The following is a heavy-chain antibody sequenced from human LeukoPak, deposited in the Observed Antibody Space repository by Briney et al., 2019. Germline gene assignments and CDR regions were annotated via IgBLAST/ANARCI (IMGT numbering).Heavy chain of an antibody. D-gene: IGHD3-22*01. CDR1: GFTFSSYG. CDR3: ARDTGDYYDSSGYYDY. V-gene: IGHV3-33*01. J-gene: IGHJ4*02. CDR2: IWYDGSNK. Sequence: GGSLRLSCAASGFTFSSYGMHWVRQAPGKGLEWVAVIWYDGSNKYYADSVKGRFTISRDNSKNTLYLQMNSLRAEDTAVYYCARDTGDYYDSSGYYDYWGQGTLVTVSS.